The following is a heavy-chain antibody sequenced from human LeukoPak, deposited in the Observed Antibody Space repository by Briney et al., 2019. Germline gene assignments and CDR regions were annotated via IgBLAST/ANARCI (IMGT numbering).Heavy chain of an antibody. CDR2: INPNSGGT. CDR3: ARGDDYAFEI. J-gene: IGHJ3*02. Sequence: GASVKVSCKASEYTFTGYYMHWVRQAPGQGLEWMAWINPNSGGTNYAQKFQGWVTMTRDTSISTAYMELSRLRSDDTAVYYCARGDDYAFEIWGQGTMVTVSS. D-gene: IGHD4-11*01. CDR1: EYTFTGYY. V-gene: IGHV1-2*04.